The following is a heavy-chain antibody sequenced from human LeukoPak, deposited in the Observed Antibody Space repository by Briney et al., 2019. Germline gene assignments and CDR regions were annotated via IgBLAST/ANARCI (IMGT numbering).Heavy chain of an antibody. D-gene: IGHD1-26*01. CDR3: AKLLFRVGHQSINYMDV. CDR2: MSGSGGST. V-gene: IGHV3-23*01. CDR1: GFTFSSYA. J-gene: IGHJ6*03. Sequence: GGSLRLSCAASGFTFSSYAMSWVRQAPGKGLEWVSAMSGSGGSTYYADSVKGRFTISRDNSKNTLYLQMNSLRAEDTAVYYCAKLLFRVGHQSINYMDVWAKGPRSPSP.